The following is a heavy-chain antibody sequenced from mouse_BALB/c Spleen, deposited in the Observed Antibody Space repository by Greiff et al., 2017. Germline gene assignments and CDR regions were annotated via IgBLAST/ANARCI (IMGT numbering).Heavy chain of an antibody. CDR3: ARERGSTGYFDV. CDR2: IRNKANGYTT. Sequence: EVMLVESGGGLVQPGGSLRLSCATSGFTFTDYYMSWVRQPPGKALEWLGFIRNKANGYTTEYSASVKGRFTISRDNSQSILYLQMNTLRAEDSATYYCARERGSTGYFDVWGAGTTVTVSS. CDR1: GFTFTDYY. J-gene: IGHJ1*01. D-gene: IGHD1-1*01. V-gene: IGHV7-3*02.